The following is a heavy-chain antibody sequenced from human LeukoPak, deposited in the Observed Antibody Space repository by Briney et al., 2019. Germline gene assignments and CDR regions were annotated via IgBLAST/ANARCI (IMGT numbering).Heavy chain of an antibody. Sequence: PGGSLRLSCAASGFSVSTNYMSWVRQAPGKGLEWVSVIYSGGRTEYAEYADSVKGRFTISRDKSKNTLYLQINSLRAEDTALYYCVRSRDSSGWYPFQHWGQGTLVTVSS. J-gene: IGHJ1*01. D-gene: IGHD6-19*01. CDR1: GFSVSTNY. V-gene: IGHV3-53*01. CDR3: VRSRDSSGWYPFQH. CDR2: IYSGGRTEYA.